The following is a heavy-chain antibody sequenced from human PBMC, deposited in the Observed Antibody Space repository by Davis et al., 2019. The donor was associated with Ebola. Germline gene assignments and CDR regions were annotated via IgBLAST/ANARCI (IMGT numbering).Heavy chain of an antibody. V-gene: IGHV3-23*01. D-gene: IGHD2-15*01. CDR1: EFTFSSYA. CDR3: AKDPTSWTLDY. Sequence: PGGSLRLSCAASEFTFSSYAMSWVRQAPGKGLEWVSTISDGGDTTYYADSVKGRFTISRDNAKNSLYLQMNSLRAEDTAVYYCAKDPTSWTLDYWGQGTLVTVSS. J-gene: IGHJ4*02. CDR2: ISDGGDTT.